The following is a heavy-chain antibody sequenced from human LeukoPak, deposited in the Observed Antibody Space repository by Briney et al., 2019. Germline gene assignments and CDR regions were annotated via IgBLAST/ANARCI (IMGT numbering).Heavy chain of an antibody. CDR2: IYYSGST. CDR1: GGSISSYY. V-gene: IGHV4-59*08. J-gene: IGHJ4*02. CDR3: ARFLGQPSSGEFDY. D-gene: IGHD6-19*01. Sequence: SETLSLICTVSGGSISSYYWSWIRQPPGKGLEWIGYIYYSGSTNYNPSLKSRVTISVDTSKNQFSLKLSSVTAADTAVYYCARFLGQPSSGEFDYWGQGTLVTVSS.